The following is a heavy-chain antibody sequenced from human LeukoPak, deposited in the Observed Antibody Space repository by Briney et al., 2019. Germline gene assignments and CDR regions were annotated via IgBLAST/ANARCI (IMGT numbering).Heavy chain of an antibody. CDR3: ARVTGYMIEDQFDY. CDR2: ISAYNSNT. J-gene: IGHJ4*02. D-gene: IGHD3-22*01. CDR1: GYTFTSYG. V-gene: IGHV1-18*01. Sequence: ASVKVSCKASGYTFTSYGINWVRQAPGQGLEWMGWISAYNSNTHYAQKLQGRVTMTTDTSTSTAYMEVRSLRSDDTAVYYCARVTGYMIEDQFDYWGQGTLVTVSS.